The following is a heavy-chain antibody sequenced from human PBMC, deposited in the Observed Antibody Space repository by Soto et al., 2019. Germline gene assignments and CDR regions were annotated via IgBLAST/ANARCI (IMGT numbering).Heavy chain of an antibody. CDR3: ARLGSGYYPDDY. CDR1: GFTFSSYA. V-gene: IGHV3-30-3*01. Sequence: QVQLVESGGGVVQPGRSLRLSCAASGFTFSSYAMHWVRQAPGQGLEWVAVISYDGSNKYYADSVKGRFTISRDNSKNALYLQMNSLRAEDTAVYYCARLGSGYYPDDYWGQGTLVTVSS. CDR2: ISYDGSNK. J-gene: IGHJ4*02. D-gene: IGHD3-22*01.